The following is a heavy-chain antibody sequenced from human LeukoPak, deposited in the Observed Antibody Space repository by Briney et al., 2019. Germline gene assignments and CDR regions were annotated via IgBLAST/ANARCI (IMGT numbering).Heavy chain of an antibody. Sequence: SETLSLTCAVYGGSFSGYYWSWIRQPPGKGLEWVGEINHSGSTNYNPSFKSRATISVDTSKNQFSLKLSSVTAADTAVYYCARGRGSSSWYEILGYWGQGTLVTVSS. CDR2: INHSGST. D-gene: IGHD6-13*01. CDR3: ARGRGSSSWYEILGY. V-gene: IGHV4-34*01. J-gene: IGHJ4*02. CDR1: GGSFSGYY.